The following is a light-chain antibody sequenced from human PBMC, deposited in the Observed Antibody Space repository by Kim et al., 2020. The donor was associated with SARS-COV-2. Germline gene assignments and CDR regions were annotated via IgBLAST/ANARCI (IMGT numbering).Light chain of an antibody. CDR2: GKN. J-gene: IGLJ2*01. V-gene: IGLV3-19*01. CDR1: SVRSYY. Sequence: ALRETIRITCTSASVRSYYAGWYQQKPGPPPVLVIYGKNNRPSGIPDRFSGSSSGNTASLTLTGAEAEDEADYYCNSRDSSGNHLVFGGGTQLTVL. CDR3: NSRDSSGNHLV.